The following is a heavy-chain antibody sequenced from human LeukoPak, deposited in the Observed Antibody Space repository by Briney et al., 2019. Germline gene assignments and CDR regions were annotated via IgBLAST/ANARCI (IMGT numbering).Heavy chain of an antibody. J-gene: IGHJ3*02. Sequence: GGSLRLSCAASGFTFSDNYMTWVRQAPGKGLEWLSYISGNGGVIQYADSVKGRFTISRDNAKNLLYLQMNSLRAEDTAVYYCARDRGYYYDSSGDQAFDIWGQGTMVTVSS. CDR3: ARDRGYYYDSSGDQAFDI. V-gene: IGHV3-11*04. D-gene: IGHD3-22*01. CDR1: GFTFSDNY. CDR2: ISGNGGVI.